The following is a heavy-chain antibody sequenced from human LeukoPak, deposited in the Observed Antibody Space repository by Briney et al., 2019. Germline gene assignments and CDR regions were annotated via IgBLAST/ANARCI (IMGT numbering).Heavy chain of an antibody. V-gene: IGHV3-33*01. D-gene: IGHD3-22*01. CDR1: GFAFRNYG. Sequence: GGSLRLSCVASGFAFRNYGMHWIRQAPGKGLEWVAVIWNDGKRKYCADSVKGRAAISRDNSEKTMYLQLDRLRAEDTAVYYCARDWYYYDTNGFYFDYWGQGTLVTASS. CDR3: ARDWYYYDTNGFYFDY. J-gene: IGHJ4*02. CDR2: IWNDGKRK.